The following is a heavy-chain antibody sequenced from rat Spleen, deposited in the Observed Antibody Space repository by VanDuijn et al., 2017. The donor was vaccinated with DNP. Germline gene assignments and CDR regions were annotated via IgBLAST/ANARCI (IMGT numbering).Heavy chain of an antibody. CDR2: ISPSGGGT. CDR1: GFTFSYYG. J-gene: IGHJ3*01. CDR3: ATSSYFGYDYGFAY. Sequence: EVQLVESGGGLVQPGRSLKLSCAASGFTFSYYGMAWVRQAPKKGLEWVTSISPSGGGTYYRDSVKGRFTISRDNADHTLYLQMNSLKSEDTATYYCATSSYFGYDYGFAYWGQGTLVTVSS. V-gene: IGHV5S13*01. D-gene: IGHD1-7*01.